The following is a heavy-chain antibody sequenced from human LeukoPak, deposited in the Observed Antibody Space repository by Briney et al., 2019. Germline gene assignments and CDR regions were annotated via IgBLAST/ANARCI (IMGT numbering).Heavy chain of an antibody. D-gene: IGHD4-17*01. J-gene: IGHJ4*02. Sequence: GGSLRLSCAASGFTFSTYWMHWVRQAPGKGLVWVARIKGDGSSTIYADSVKGRFTISKDNSKNTLYLQTSSLRAEDTAVYYCARASTTVPNLLDHWGRGTLVTVSS. V-gene: IGHV3-74*01. CDR3: ARASTTVPNLLDH. CDR2: IKGDGSST. CDR1: GFTFSTYW.